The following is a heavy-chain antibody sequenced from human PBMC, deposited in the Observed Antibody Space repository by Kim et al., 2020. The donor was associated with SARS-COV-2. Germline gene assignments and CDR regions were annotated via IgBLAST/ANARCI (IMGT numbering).Heavy chain of an antibody. CDR2: ISGSGGST. CDR3: ANPFIAVAATGRPWFDP. CDR1: GFTFSSYD. Sequence: GGSLRLSCAASGFTFSSYDMSWVRQAPGKGLEWVSAISGSGGSTYYADSVKGRFTISRDNSKNTLYLQMNSLRAEDTAVYYCANPFIAVAATGRPWFDPWGQGTLVTVSS. V-gene: IGHV3-23*01. D-gene: IGHD6-19*01. J-gene: IGHJ5*02.